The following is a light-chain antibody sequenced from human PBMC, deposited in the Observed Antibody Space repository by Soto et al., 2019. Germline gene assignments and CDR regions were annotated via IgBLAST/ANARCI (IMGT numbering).Light chain of an antibody. Sequence: EIVLTQSPDTLSLSPGERATLSCRASQNIYINSLAWYQQRPGQAPRLLIYGGSTRATAVPDRFSGSGSVTDFALTISRLEPEDFAVYYCQQYGAPPLTFGPGTKVD. CDR3: QQYGAPPLT. CDR1: QNIYINS. V-gene: IGKV3-20*01. CDR2: GGS. J-gene: IGKJ3*01.